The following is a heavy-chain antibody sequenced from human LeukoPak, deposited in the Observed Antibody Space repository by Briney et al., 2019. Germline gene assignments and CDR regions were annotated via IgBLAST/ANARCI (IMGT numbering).Heavy chain of an antibody. J-gene: IGHJ3*02. CDR2: ISHNGIKK. CDR3: ANNNREESTADAFEM. Sequence: GGSLRLSCAASGFTFRSYGMQWVRQAPGKGLEWVAAISHNGIKKDYADSVKGRFTISRDYSKNTLYLQLNSLRAEDTAVYYCANNNREESTADAFEMWGQGTMVTVSS. V-gene: IGHV3-30*18. D-gene: IGHD4-11*01. CDR1: GFTFRSYG.